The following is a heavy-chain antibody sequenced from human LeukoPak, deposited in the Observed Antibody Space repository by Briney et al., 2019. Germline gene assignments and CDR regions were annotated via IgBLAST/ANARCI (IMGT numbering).Heavy chain of an antibody. Sequence: SETLSLTCAVSGGSISSGGYSWSWIRQPPGKGLEWIGYIYHSGSTYYNPSLKSRVTISVDTSKNQFSLKLSSVTAADTAVYYCARHVDGYNSIDYWGQGTLVTVSS. CDR3: ARHVDGYNSIDY. D-gene: IGHD5-24*01. CDR2: IYHSGST. CDR1: GGSISSGGYS. V-gene: IGHV4-30-2*03. J-gene: IGHJ4*02.